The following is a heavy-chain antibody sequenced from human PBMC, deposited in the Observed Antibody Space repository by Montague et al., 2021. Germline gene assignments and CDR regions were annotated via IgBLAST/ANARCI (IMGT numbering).Heavy chain of an antibody. V-gene: IGHV1-18*01. J-gene: IGHJ4*02. CDR1: GYKFGDYG. CDR3: ARGDRTFVH. CDR2: ISVHNGDA. Sequence: SAKVSFKASGYKFGDYGISWVRQAPGRGLEWMGWISVHNGDANYVQNVQDRVSMTRDMSTNTAYMEMRELRSDDTAIYFCARGDRTFVHWGQGTLVIVSS.